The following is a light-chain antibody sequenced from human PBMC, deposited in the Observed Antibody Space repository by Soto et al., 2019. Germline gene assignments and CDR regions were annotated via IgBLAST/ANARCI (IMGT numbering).Light chain of an antibody. CDR1: SSDVGGYTY. J-gene: IGLJ3*02. Sequence: QSALTQPASVSGSPGQSITISCTGTSSDVGGYTYVSWYQQHPGKAPKLMIYEVSNRPSGVPERFSGSKSGTSASLAITGLQAEDEADYYCQAYDYSLTASVFGGGTKLTVL. CDR3: QAYDYSLTASV. V-gene: IGLV2-14*03. CDR2: EVS.